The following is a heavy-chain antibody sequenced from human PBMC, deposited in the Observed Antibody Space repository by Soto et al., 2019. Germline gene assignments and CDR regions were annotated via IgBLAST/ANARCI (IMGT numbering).Heavy chain of an antibody. CDR3: ARDPNSGYDRGRNY. V-gene: IGHV3-7*05. D-gene: IGHD5-12*01. CDR1: GFTFSSYW. CDR2: MNRDGTEK. J-gene: IGHJ4*02. Sequence: EELLVESGGGLVQPGGSLRLSCAASGFTFSSYWMCWVRQTPGKGLEWVANMNRDGTEKYYVDSVAGRFTISRDNARNALYLQMNNLRVDDTAVYYCARDPNSGYDRGRNYWGQGTLVSVSS.